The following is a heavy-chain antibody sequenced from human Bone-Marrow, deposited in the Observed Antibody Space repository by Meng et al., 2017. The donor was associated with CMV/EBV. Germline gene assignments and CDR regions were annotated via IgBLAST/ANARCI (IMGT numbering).Heavy chain of an antibody. D-gene: IGHD2-2*01. CDR1: GYTFSDFY. Sequence: ASVKVSCKASGYTFSDFYIYWVRQAPGQGLEWMGCISPHSGGTNYAQKFQGRVAMTRDTSISTAYLELSRLTSDDTAVYYCARERYIVVVPAATGGWFDPWGQGTLVTVSS. V-gene: IGHV1-2*02. J-gene: IGHJ5*02. CDR3: ARERYIVVVPAATGGWFDP. CDR2: ISPHSGGT.